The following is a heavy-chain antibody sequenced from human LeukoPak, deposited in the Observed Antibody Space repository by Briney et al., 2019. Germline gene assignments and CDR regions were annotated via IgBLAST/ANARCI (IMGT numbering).Heavy chain of an antibody. CDR1: GGSINGYS. Sequence: SETLSLTCTVSGGSINGYSWSWIRQPPGKGLEWIGEINHSGSTNYNPSLKSRVTISVDTSKNQFSLKLSSVTAADTAVYYCARGPPGYYDFWSGYYDYWGQGTLVTVSS. CDR2: INHSGST. CDR3: ARGPPGYYDFWSGYYDY. V-gene: IGHV4-34*01. D-gene: IGHD3-3*01. J-gene: IGHJ4*02.